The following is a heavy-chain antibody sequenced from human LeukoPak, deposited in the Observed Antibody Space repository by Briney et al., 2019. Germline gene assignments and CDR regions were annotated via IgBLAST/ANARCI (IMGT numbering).Heavy chain of an antibody. CDR3: ARRVLGPEDIVVVPAAIRAAHYYYYGMDV. CDR2: INHSGST. CDR1: GGSFSGYY. Sequence: TSETLSLTCAVYGGSFSGYYWSWIRQPPGKGLEWIGEINHSGSTNYNPFLKSRVTISVDTSKNQFSLKLSSVTAADTAVYYCARRVLGPEDIVVVPAAIRAAHYYYYGMDVWGQGTTVTVSS. J-gene: IGHJ6*02. V-gene: IGHV4-34*01. D-gene: IGHD2-2*02.